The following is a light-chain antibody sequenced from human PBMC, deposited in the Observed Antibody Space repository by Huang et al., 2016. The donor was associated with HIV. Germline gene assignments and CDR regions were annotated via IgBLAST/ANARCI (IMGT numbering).Light chain of an antibody. CDR1: QNIGSW. Sequence: DIQMTQSPSTLSASVRDRVTITCRASQNIGSWVAWYQQKPGTPPKVVIYGASSLERGVPARFSGSGSVTDFSLSINNLEPDDFAIYYCQQYAAYPWTFGQGTKVEIK. V-gene: IGKV1-5*03. J-gene: IGKJ1*01. CDR2: GAS. CDR3: QQYAAYPWT.